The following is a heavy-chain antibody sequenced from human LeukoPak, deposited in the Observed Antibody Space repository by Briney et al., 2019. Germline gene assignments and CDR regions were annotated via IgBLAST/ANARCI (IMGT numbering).Heavy chain of an antibody. CDR3: ARGRPIEMSTIDY. CDR1: GFTFSSYA. CDR2: ISYDGSNK. D-gene: IGHD5-24*01. J-gene: IGHJ4*02. V-gene: IGHV3-30*04. Sequence: GGSLRLSCAASGFTFSSYAMHWVRQAPGKGLEWVAVISYDGSNKYYADSVKGRFTVSRDNSKNTLYLQMNRLTTEDTTVYYCARGRPIEMSTIDYWGQGTLVTVSS.